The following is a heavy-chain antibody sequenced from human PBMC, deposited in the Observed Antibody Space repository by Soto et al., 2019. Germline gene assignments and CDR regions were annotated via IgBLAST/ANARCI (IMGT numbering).Heavy chain of an antibody. CDR2: IYYSGST. J-gene: IGHJ6*03. CDR3: ANPSPLDYYYMDV. CDR1: GGSISSSSYY. V-gene: IGHV4-39*01. Sequence: SETLSLTCTVSGGSISSSSYYWGWIRQPPGKGLEWIGSIYYSGSTYYNPSLKSRVTISVDTSKNQFSLKLSSVTAADTAVYYCANPSPLDYYYMDVWGKGTTVTVSS.